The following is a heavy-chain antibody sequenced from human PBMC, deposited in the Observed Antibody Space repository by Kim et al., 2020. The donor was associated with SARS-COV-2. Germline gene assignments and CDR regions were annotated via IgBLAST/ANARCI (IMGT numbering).Heavy chain of an antibody. V-gene: IGHV3-11*03. CDR3: ATYSSSSSSQY. J-gene: IGHJ1*01. CDR1: KFTFSDYY. Sequence: GGSLRLSCAASKFTFSDYYMSWIRQAPGKGLEWVSYISSSSGYTNYADSVKGRFTISRDNAKNSLYLQMNSLRTEDTAAYYCATYSSSSSSQYWGQGTLV. CDR2: ISSSSGYT. D-gene: IGHD6-6*01.